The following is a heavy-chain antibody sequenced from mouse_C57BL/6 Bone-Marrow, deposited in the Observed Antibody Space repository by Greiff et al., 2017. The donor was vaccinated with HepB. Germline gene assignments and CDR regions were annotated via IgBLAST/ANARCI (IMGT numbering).Heavy chain of an antibody. CDR1: GFNIKDDY. Sequence: EVQLQQSGAELVRPGASVKLSCTASGFNIKDDYMHWVKQRPEQGLEWIGWIDPENGDTEYASKFQGKATITADTSSNTAYLQLSSLTSEDTAVYYWTTGNFLYYYAMDYWGQGTSVTVSS. D-gene: IGHD2-1*01. CDR3: TTGNFLYYYAMDY. J-gene: IGHJ4*01. CDR2: IDPENGDT. V-gene: IGHV14-4*01.